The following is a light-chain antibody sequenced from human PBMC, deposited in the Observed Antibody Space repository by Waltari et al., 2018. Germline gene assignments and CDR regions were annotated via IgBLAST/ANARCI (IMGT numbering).Light chain of an antibody. CDR1: QNIKNY. J-gene: IGKJ2*01. CDR2: AAS. CDR3: QQSYSTPYT. Sequence: DIQMTQSPSSLSASVGDRVTITCRASQNIKNYLNWYQQKPGKAPNLLMYAASTLQSGVPSRFSGSVSGTDFTLTITSLQPEDFATYYCQQSYSTPYTFAQGTKLEIK. V-gene: IGKV1-39*01.